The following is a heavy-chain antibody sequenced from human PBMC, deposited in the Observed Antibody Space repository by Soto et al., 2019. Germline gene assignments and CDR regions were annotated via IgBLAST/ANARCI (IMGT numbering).Heavy chain of an antibody. V-gene: IGHV1-18*01. CDR3: ARAATMYYYYDYYMDV. D-gene: IGHD5-12*01. CDR1: GYTFTSYG. J-gene: IGHJ6*03. Sequence: EASVKVSCKASGYTFTSYGISWVRQAPRQGLEWMGWISAYNGNTNYAQKLQGRVTMTTDTSTSTAYMELRSLRSDDTAVYYCARAATMYYYYDYYMDVWGKGTTVTVSS. CDR2: ISAYNGNT.